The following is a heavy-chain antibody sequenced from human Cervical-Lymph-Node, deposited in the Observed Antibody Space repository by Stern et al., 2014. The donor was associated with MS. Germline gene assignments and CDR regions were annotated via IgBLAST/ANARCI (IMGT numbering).Heavy chain of an antibody. CDR2: ISSDGSQE. J-gene: IGHJ3*02. V-gene: IGHV3-30*03. D-gene: IGHD4-11*01. Sequence: DQLVESGGGAVQPGKSLRLSCAASRFPFNSYGMHWVRQSPGKGLEWVSLISSDGSQEYYADSVKGRFTISRDNSKNTLSLQMNSLTLEDTAVYYCASSTLTDAFDIWGQGTLVSVFS. CDR3: ASSTLTDAFDI. CDR1: RFPFNSYG.